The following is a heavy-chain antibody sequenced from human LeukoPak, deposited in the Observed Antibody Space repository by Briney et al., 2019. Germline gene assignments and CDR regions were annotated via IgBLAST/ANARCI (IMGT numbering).Heavy chain of an antibody. CDR2: ISGSGDST. V-gene: IGHV3-23*01. CDR3: AKDRAYYDSSGYQNWFDP. Sequence: GGSLGLSCAASGFTFSSYTMSWVRQAPGKGLEWVSAISGSGDSTYYADSVKGRFTISRDNSKNTLYLQMNSLRAEDTAVYYCAKDRAYYDSSGYQNWFDPWGQGTLVTVSS. D-gene: IGHD3-22*01. CDR1: GFTFSSYT. J-gene: IGHJ5*02.